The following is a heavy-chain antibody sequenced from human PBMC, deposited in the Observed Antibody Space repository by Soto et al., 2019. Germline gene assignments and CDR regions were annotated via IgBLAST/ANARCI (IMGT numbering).Heavy chain of an antibody. Sequence: KTSETLSLTCAVYGGSFSGYYWSWIRQPPGKGPEWIGEINHSGSTNYNPSLKSRVTISVDTSKNQFSLKLSSVTAADTAVYYCATGYGSGSAENWFDPWGQGTLVTVSS. CDR3: ATGYGSGSAENWFDP. CDR1: GGSFSGYY. J-gene: IGHJ5*02. D-gene: IGHD3-10*01. CDR2: INHSGST. V-gene: IGHV4-34*01.